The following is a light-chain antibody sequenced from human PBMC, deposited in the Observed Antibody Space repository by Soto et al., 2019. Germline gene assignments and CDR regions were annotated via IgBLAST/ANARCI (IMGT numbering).Light chain of an antibody. Sequence: QSALTQPASVSGSPGQSITISCTGTSSDVGGYNYVSWYQQHPDKPPQLMIYDVSNRPSGLSNCFSGSKSGNTAPLSTAGLHAEDVADYYCSSYTSSSAVVFGGGTKLTVL. V-gene: IGLV2-14*01. CDR1: SSDVGGYNY. J-gene: IGLJ2*01. CDR3: SSYTSSSAVV. CDR2: DVS.